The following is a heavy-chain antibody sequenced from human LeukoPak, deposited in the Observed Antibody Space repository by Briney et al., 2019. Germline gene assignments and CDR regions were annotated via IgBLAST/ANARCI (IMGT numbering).Heavy chain of an antibody. CDR3: ARGHDYGDYNY. J-gene: IGHJ4*02. CDR2: IIPIFGTA. D-gene: IGHD4-17*01. Sequence: VATVKVSCKASGGTFSSYAISWVRQAPGQGLEWMGGIIPIFGTANYAQKFQGRVTITTDESTSTAYMELSSLRSEDTAVYYRARGHDYGDYNYWGQGTPVTVSS. CDR1: GGTFSSYA. V-gene: IGHV1-69*05.